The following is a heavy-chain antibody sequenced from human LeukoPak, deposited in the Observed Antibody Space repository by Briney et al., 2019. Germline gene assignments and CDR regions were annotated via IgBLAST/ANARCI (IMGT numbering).Heavy chain of an antibody. D-gene: IGHD3-3*01. CDR2: IYPGDSDT. Sequence: GESLKISCKGSGYSFTSYWIGWVRQMPGKGLEWMGIIYPGDSDTRYSPSFQGQVTISADKSISTAYLQWSSLKASDTAMYYCAISGSTYYDFWSGYSGFDYWGQGTLVTVSS. CDR1: GYSFTSYW. CDR3: AISGSTYYDFWSGYSGFDY. J-gene: IGHJ4*02. V-gene: IGHV5-51*01.